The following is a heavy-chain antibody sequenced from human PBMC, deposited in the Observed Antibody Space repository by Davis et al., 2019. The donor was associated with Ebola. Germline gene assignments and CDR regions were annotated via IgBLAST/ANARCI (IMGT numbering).Heavy chain of an antibody. CDR2: ISAYNGLT. Sequence: ASVKVSCKASGGTFSSYGISWVRQAPGQGLEWMGWISAYNGLTNYAQKLQGRVTMTTDTSTSTAYMELRSLRSDDTAVYYCARVGDRYCSSISCYLGWFDPWGQGTLVTVSS. D-gene: IGHD2-2*01. CDR3: ARVGDRYCSSISCYLGWFDP. CDR1: GGTFSSYG. V-gene: IGHV1-18*01. J-gene: IGHJ5*02.